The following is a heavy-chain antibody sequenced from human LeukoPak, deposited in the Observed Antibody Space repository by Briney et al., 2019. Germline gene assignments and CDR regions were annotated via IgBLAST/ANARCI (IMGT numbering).Heavy chain of an antibody. Sequence: GGSLRLSCAASGFTFSSYSMNWVCQAPGKGLEWVSSISSSSSYIYYADSVKGRFTISRDNAKNSLYLQMNSLRAEDTAVYYCARDRSSGRRVDTDAFDIWGQGTMVTVSS. V-gene: IGHV3-21*01. CDR1: GFTFSSYS. J-gene: IGHJ3*02. CDR2: ISSSSSYI. CDR3: ARDRSSGRRVDTDAFDI. D-gene: IGHD5-18*01.